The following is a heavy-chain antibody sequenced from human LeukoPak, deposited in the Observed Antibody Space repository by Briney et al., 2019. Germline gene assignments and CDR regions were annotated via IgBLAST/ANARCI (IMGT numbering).Heavy chain of an antibody. CDR1: GCTFRDYF. CDR2: TNTAGNTI. V-gene: IGHV3-11*01. CDR3: ARATYDSSAVDAFDI. Sequence: PGGSLRLSCAASGCTFRDYFMSWIRQAPGKGLEWVAYTNTAGNTIYYADSMKGRFTISRDNAKNSLYLQMNTLRAEDTAVYYCARATYDSSAVDAFDIWGQGTMVTVSP. D-gene: IGHD3-22*01. J-gene: IGHJ3*02.